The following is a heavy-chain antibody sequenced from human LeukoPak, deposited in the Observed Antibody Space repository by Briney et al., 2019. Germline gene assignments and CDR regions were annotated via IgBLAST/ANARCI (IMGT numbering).Heavy chain of an antibody. D-gene: IGHD3-10*01. J-gene: IGHJ4*02. V-gene: IGHV3-23*01. CDR2: ISGSGGST. CDR1: GFTFSSYA. CDR3: APRADYYGSGSYYLY. Sequence: GGSLRLSCAASGFTFSSYAMSWVRQAPGKGLEWVSAISGSGGSTYYADSVKGRFTISRDNSKNTLYLQMNSLRAEDTAVYYCAPRADYYGSGSYYLYWGQGTLVTVSS.